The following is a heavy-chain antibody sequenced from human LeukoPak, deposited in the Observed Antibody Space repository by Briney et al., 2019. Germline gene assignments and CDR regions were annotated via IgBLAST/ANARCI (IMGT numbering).Heavy chain of an antibody. CDR1: GYTFNGYY. CDR3: ARNRDTSSTSCYHCGMDV. CDR2: INPNSGGT. D-gene: IGHD2-2*01. J-gene: IGHJ6*02. Sequence: GASVKVSCKASGYTFNGYYMFWVRQAPGQGLEWMGWINPNSGGTNYAQKFQGRVTMTRDTSISTAYMELSRLRSDDTAVYYCARNRDTSSTSCYHCGMDVWGQGTTVTVSS. V-gene: IGHV1-2*02.